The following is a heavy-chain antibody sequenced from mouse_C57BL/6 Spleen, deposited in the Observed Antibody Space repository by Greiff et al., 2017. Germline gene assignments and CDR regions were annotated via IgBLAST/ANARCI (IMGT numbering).Heavy chain of an antibody. CDR3: ARAYYSNYWYFEV. D-gene: IGHD2-5*01. CDR2: IWSGGST. Sequence: QVQLKESGPGLVQPSQSLSITCTVSGFSLTSYGVHWVRQSPGKGLEWLGVIWSGGSTDYNAAFISGLSISKDNSKRQVFFKMNSLQADDTAIYYCARAYYSNYWYFEVWGTGTTVTVSS. V-gene: IGHV2-2*01. J-gene: IGHJ1*03. CDR1: GFSLTSYG.